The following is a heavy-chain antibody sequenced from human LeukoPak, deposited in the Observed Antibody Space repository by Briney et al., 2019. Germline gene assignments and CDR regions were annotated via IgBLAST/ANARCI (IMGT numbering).Heavy chain of an antibody. J-gene: IGHJ5*02. D-gene: IGHD3-22*01. Sequence: ASVKVSCKASGYTFTGYYMHWVRQAPGQGLEWMGWINPNSGGTNYAQKFQGRVTMTRDTSISTAYMELSRLRSDDTAVYYCARALYYYDSSAWFDPWGQGTLVTVSS. CDR3: ARALYYYDSSAWFDP. CDR1: GYTFTGYY. CDR2: INPNSGGT. V-gene: IGHV1-2*02.